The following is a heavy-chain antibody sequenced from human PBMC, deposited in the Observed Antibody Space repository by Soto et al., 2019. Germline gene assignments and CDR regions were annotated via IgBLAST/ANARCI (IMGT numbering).Heavy chain of an antibody. CDR1: GFTFYDYT. CDR3: AKDLGGFGSEYLSYGLDV. CDR2: ITWDGGTT. J-gene: IGHJ6*02. V-gene: IGHV3-43*01. Sequence: GGSLRLSCAASGFTFYDYTMHWVRQAPGKGLEWVSLITWDGGTTYYADSVKGLFTISRDNSRNSLYLQMDSLRTEDTAFYYCAKDLGGFGSEYLSYGLDVWGQGTTVTVSS. D-gene: IGHD3-10*01.